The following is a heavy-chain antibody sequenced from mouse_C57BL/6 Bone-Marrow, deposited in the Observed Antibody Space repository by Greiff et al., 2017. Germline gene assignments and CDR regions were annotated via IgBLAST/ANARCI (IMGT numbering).Heavy chain of an antibody. CDR3: ASRVFYYYGSSLYAMDY. D-gene: IGHD1-1*01. Sequence: QVQLQQSGAELARPGASVKLSCKASGYTFTSYGISWVKQRTGQGLEWIGEIYPRSGNTYYNEKFKGKATLTADKSSSKAYMELRSLTSEDSAVYFCASRVFYYYGSSLYAMDYWGQGTSVTVSS. CDR2: IYPRSGNT. J-gene: IGHJ4*01. V-gene: IGHV1-81*01. CDR1: GYTFTSYG.